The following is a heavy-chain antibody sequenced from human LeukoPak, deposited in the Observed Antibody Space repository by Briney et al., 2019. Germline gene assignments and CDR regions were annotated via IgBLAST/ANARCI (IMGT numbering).Heavy chain of an antibody. CDR3: ARDTASYYESSGYYEYHFDY. D-gene: IGHD3-22*01. CDR2: IFTSGST. CDR1: GGSISSGSYY. J-gene: IGHJ4*02. Sequence: SETLSLTCTVSGGSISSGSYYWSWIRQPAGKGLEWIGRIFTSGSTNYNPSLKSRVTISVDTSKNQFSLKLSSVTAADTAVYYCARDTASYYESSGYYEYHFDYWGQGILVTVSS. V-gene: IGHV4-61*02.